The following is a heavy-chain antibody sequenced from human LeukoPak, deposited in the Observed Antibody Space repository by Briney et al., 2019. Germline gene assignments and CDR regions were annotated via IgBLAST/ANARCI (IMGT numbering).Heavy chain of an antibody. D-gene: IGHD3-3*01. CDR1: RFIFNNYA. CDR3: AKVEEQRDFWSGNYYYMDV. Sequence: GGSLRLSCAASRFIFNNYAMSWVRQAPGKGLEWVSGFSGSGGGTYYADSVKGRFTISRDNSRNTLYLQMNSLRAEDTAVYYCAKVEEQRDFWSGNYYYMDVWGKGTTVTVSS. V-gene: IGHV3-23*01. CDR2: FSGSGGGT. J-gene: IGHJ6*03.